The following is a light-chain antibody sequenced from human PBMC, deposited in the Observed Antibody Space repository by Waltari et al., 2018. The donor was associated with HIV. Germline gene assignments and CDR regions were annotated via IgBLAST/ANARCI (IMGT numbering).Light chain of an antibody. CDR1: SSNIGRNY. Sequence: QSVLTQPPSASGTPGQRVTISCSGSSSNIGRNYVHWYQQLPGTDPKLLIYTSNPQPPGVPDRFSGSKSGTWASLAISGLRSEEGADYYCATWNDRLSGYVFGTGTEVTV. V-gene: IGLV1-47*01. CDR3: ATWNDRLSGYV. CDR2: TSN. J-gene: IGLJ1*01.